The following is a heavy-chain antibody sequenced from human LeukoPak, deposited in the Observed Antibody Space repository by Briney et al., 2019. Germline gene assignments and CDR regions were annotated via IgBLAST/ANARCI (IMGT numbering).Heavy chain of an antibody. D-gene: IGHD3-22*01. CDR3: ARLYDSVGYYYPFDY. CDR1: GGSISSSNW. J-gene: IGHJ4*02. Sequence: SESLSLTCAVSGGSISSSNWWSWVRQPPGKGLEWIGEIYHSGSTNYNPSLKSRVTISVDKSKNQFSLKLSSVTAADTAEYYCARLYDSVGYYYPFDYWGQGTLVTVSS. V-gene: IGHV4-4*02. CDR2: IYHSGST.